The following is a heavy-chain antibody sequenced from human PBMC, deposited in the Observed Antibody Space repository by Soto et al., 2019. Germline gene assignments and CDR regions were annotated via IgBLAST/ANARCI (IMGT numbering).Heavy chain of an antibody. Sequence: PGGSLRLSCAASGFTFSSYAMIWVRQAPGKGLEWVSAVSGSGGSTYYADSVKGRFTISREDFKNTLYLQMQRLRAEDRAEDYCAKDYGDYSGWGQGTLLSVSS. D-gene: IGHD4-17*01. J-gene: IGHJ4*02. V-gene: IGHV3-23*01. CDR3: AKDYGDYSG. CDR2: VSGSGGST. CDR1: GFTFSSYA.